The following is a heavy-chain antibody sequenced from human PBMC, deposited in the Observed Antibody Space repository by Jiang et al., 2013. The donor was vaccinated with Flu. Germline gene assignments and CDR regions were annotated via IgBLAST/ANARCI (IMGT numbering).Heavy chain of an antibody. CDR1: GASITTSY. CDR2: IHNSGST. J-gene: IGHJ5*02. CDR3: ARVHDWSGYYLNWFDP. D-gene: IGHD3-3*01. V-gene: IGHV4-59*01. Sequence: GPGLVTPSETLSLTCSVSGASITTSYWSWIRQPPGKGLEWIGYIHNSGSTDYNPSLKSRVTISVDPSKNQFSLKLTSVTAADTAVYYCARVHDWSGYYLNWFDPWGQGTLVTVSS.